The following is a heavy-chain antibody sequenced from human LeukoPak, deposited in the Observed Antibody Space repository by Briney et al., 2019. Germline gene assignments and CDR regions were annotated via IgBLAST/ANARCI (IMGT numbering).Heavy chain of an antibody. Sequence: GESLKISCKGSGYSFTSYWIGWVRPMPGKGLEWKAIFYPGDSDTKYSPSFQCQVTISADKSITTAYLHWNSLKASDTAMYYCTARRDGYNYVPEYWGQGTLVTVSS. CDR1: GYSFTSYW. J-gene: IGHJ4*02. CDR3: TARRDGYNYVPEY. D-gene: IGHD5-24*01. V-gene: IGHV5-51*01. CDR2: FYPGDSDT.